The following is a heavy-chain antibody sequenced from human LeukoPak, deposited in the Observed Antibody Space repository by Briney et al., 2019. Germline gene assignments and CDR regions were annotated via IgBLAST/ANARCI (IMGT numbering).Heavy chain of an antibody. J-gene: IGHJ4*02. D-gene: IGHD1-14*01. CDR3: ARGTDAYKTGNS. Sequence: SETLSLTCAVYGGSFSGYYWSWIRQPPGKGLEWIGEIHHSGSTDYKPSLESRVAISVDPSKSQFSLKLYSVTAPDTAVYYCARGTDAYKTGNSWGQGTLVTVSS. CDR1: GGSFSGYY. CDR2: IHHSGST. V-gene: IGHV4-34*01.